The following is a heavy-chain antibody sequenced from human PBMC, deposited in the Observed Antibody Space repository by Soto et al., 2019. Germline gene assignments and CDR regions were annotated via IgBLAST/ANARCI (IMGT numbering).Heavy chain of an antibody. CDR3: AKDRDCSGGSCYSPFDY. CDR1: GFTFSSYA. CDR2: ISGSGGST. Sequence: EVQLLESGGGLVQPGGSLRLSCAASGFTFSSYAMSWVRQAPGKGLEWVSAISGSGGSTYYADSVKGRFTISRDNSKNTLYLQMNSLRAEDTAVYYCAKDRDCSGGSCYSPFDYWGQGTLVTVSS. J-gene: IGHJ4*02. D-gene: IGHD2-15*01. V-gene: IGHV3-23*01.